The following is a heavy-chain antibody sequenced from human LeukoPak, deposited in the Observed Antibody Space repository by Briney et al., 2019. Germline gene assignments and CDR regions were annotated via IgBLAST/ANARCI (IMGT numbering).Heavy chain of an antibody. V-gene: IGHV3-74*01. D-gene: IGHD1-26*01. CDR1: GFTFSNDW. Sequence: GGSLRLSCAASGFTFSNDWMHWVRQAPGKGLVWVSRIKFDGSSTNYADFVKGRFTISRDNARNTVYLQMNSLRAEDTAVYYCARVDTWAAFDIWGQGTMVTVSS. J-gene: IGHJ3*02. CDR2: IKFDGSST. CDR3: ARVDTWAAFDI.